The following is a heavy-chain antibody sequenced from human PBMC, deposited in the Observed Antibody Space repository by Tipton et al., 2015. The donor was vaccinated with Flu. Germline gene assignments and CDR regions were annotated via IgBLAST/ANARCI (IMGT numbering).Heavy chain of an antibody. V-gene: IGHV4-30-4*01. J-gene: IGHJ6*02. D-gene: IGHD3-3*01. CDR1: GDSISRGDYY. Sequence: TLSLTCNVSGDSISRGDYYWSWVRQPPGKGLEWIGYIYSSGYTFYKPSLNSRVTISMDTSKNQFSLRLDSVIAADTAVYYCVKLKIFGAGTCNHFAMDVWGQRPTVTVS. CDR2: IYSSGYT. CDR3: VKLKIFGAGTCNHFAMDV.